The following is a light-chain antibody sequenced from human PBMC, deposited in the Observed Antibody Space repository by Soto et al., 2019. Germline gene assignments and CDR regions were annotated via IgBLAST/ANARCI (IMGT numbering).Light chain of an antibody. CDR2: AAS. CDR3: RQPDT. V-gene: IGKV1-9*01. J-gene: IGKJ5*01. Sequence: DIQLTQSASYIPTTVGSRVTITCRASQGISSYLAWYQQKPGKAPKLLIYAASTLQSGVPSRFSGSGSGTEFTLTISSLQPEDFATYYCRQPDTFGQGTRLEIK. CDR1: QGISSY.